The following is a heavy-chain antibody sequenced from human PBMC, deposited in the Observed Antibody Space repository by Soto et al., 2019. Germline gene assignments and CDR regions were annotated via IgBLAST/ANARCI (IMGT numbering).Heavy chain of an antibody. J-gene: IGHJ4*02. V-gene: IGHV3-9*01. CDR3: AKDQAVAGAFDY. CDR1: GFTFDDYA. Sequence: EVQLVESGGGLVQPGRSLRLSCAASGFTFDDYAMHWVRQAPGKGLEWVSGISWNSGSIGYADSVKGRFTISRDNAKNSLYLQMNSLRAEDTALYYCAKDQAVAGAFDYWGQGTLVTVSS. CDR2: ISWNSGSI. D-gene: IGHD6-19*01.